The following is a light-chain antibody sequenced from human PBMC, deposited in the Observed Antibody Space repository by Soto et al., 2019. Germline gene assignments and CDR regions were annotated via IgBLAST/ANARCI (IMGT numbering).Light chain of an antibody. V-gene: IGLV1-40*01. Sequence: QSVLTQPPSLSGAPGLRVTISCTGSSSNIGAADDVHWYQQLPGTAPKLLLYGNNNRPSGVPDRFSGSKSSTSASLAITGLQAEDEAEYYCQSYDSSLSGWVFGGGTQLTVL. J-gene: IGLJ3*02. CDR3: QSYDSSLSGWV. CDR1: SSNIGAADD. CDR2: GNN.